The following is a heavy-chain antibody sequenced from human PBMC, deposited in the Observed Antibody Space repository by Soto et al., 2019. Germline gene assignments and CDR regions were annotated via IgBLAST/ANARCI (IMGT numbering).Heavy chain of an antibody. CDR1: GFTFSSYG. Sequence: EVQLVESGGGLVQPGGSLRLSCAASGFTFSSYGMNWVRQAPGKGLEWVAYISSSSSTIYYADSVKGRFTISRDNAKNSLYLQMNILRDEDTAVYYCARGEGDYVWGSYRTYNWFDPWGQGTLVTVSS. CDR3: ARGEGDYVWGSYRTYNWFDP. V-gene: IGHV3-48*02. CDR2: ISSSSSTI. J-gene: IGHJ5*02. D-gene: IGHD3-16*02.